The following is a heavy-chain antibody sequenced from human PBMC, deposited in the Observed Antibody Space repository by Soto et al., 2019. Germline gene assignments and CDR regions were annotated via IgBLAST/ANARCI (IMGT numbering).Heavy chain of an antibody. CDR3: AKDLSYYDSSGPSI. CDR2: ISGSGGST. Sequence: GGSLILSCAASGFTFSSYAMSWVRQAPGKGLEWVSAISGSGGSTYYADSVKGRFTISRDNSKNTLYLQMNSLRAEDTAVYYCAKDLSYYDSSGPSIWGQGTMVTVSS. J-gene: IGHJ3*02. CDR1: GFTFSSYA. V-gene: IGHV3-23*01. D-gene: IGHD3-22*01.